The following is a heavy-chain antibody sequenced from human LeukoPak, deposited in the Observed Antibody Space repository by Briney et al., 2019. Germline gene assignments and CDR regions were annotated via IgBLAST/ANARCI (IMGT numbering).Heavy chain of an antibody. D-gene: IGHD6-13*01. CDR3: ARILSEMAYNSWPNFDS. CDR1: GFTFSTYW. J-gene: IGHJ4*02. V-gene: IGHV3-7*01. Sequence: GGSLRLSGVGSGFTFSTYWMSWVGRATGGGLEWVAVIKYDGSEEYFVGSVEGRFSISRDNAKNSVFLQMNSLRAEDTAFYYCARILSEMAYNSWPNFDSWGQGTLVSVSS. CDR2: IKYDGSEE.